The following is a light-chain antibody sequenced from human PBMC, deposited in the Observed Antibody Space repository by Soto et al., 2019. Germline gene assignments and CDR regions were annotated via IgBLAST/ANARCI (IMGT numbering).Light chain of an antibody. CDR2: AAS. CDR3: QQCSISST. CDR1: QSVSSSY. J-gene: IGKJ1*01. V-gene: IGKV3-20*01. Sequence: EIVLTQSPGTLSLSPGERATLSCRASQSVSSSYLAWYQQKPGQAPKLLIYAASVRATGIPDRFSGSGSGTDFTLTINRLEPEDFAVYYCQQCSISSTFGQGTKVDIK.